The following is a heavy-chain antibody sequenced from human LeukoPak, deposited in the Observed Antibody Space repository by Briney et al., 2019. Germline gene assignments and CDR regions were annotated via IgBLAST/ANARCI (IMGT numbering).Heavy chain of an antibody. D-gene: IGHD3-3*01. Sequence: ASVKLSCKASGYTFTSYYMHWVRQAPGQGLEWLGIINPSGGSTSYAQKFQGRVTMTRDTSTSTVYMELSSLRSEDTAVYYCATGYYDFWSGYYRRFDYWGQGTLVTVSS. J-gene: IGHJ4*02. CDR1: GYTFTSYY. CDR3: ATGYYDFWSGYYRRFDY. V-gene: IGHV1-46*01. CDR2: INPSGGST.